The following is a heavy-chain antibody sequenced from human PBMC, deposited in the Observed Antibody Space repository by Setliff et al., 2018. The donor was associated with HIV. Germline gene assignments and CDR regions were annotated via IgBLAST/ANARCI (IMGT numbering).Heavy chain of an antibody. CDR1: GGSISSSNYY. J-gene: IGHJ4*02. V-gene: IGHV4-39*01. Sequence: PSETLSLTCTVSGGSISSSNYYWGWIRQPPGKGREWIGSIFYSGSANYNPSLTSPVTISVDTSKNQFSLKLRSVTAADTAVYYCARHVYYGSGSSDWGQGTLVTVSS. D-gene: IGHD3-10*01. CDR3: ARHVYYGSGSSD. CDR2: IFYSGSA.